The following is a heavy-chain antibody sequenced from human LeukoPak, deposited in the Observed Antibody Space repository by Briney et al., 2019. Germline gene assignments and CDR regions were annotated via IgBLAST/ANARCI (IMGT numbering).Heavy chain of an antibody. D-gene: IGHD5-12*01. Sequence: SGTLSLTCTVSGGSISSYYWSWIRRPPGKGLEWIGYIYYSGSTNYNPSLKSRVTISVDTSKNQFSLKLSSVTAADTAVYYCARHDAYSGYAIDVDYFDYWGQGTLVTVSS. J-gene: IGHJ4*02. V-gene: IGHV4-59*08. CDR2: IYYSGST. CDR3: ARHDAYSGYAIDVDYFDY. CDR1: GGSISSYY.